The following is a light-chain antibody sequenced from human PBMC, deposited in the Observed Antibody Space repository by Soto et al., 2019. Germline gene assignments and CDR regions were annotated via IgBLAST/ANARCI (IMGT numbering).Light chain of an antibody. CDR1: QSVSSN. J-gene: IGKJ4*01. Sequence: EIVMTQSPATLSVSPGERATLSCRASQSVSSNLAWYQQKPGQAPRLLIYGASTRATGIPARFSGGGSGTEFTLTISSLQSEDFTVYYCQHYNNWVGTFGGGTKVDI. CDR3: QHYNNWVGT. V-gene: IGKV3-15*01. CDR2: GAS.